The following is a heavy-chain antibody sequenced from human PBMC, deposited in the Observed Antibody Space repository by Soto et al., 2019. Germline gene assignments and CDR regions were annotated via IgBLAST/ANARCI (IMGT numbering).Heavy chain of an antibody. V-gene: IGHV1-69*06. J-gene: IGHJ4*02. CDR3: ARDEYYDFWSGTEFDY. Sequence: QVQLVQSGAEVKKPGSSVKVSCKASGGTFSSYAISWVRQAPGQGLEWMGGIIPIFGTANYAQKFQGRVTITADKSTSTAYMELSSLRSEATAVYYCARDEYYDFWSGTEFDYWGQGTLVTVSS. CDR1: GGTFSSYA. CDR2: IIPIFGTA. D-gene: IGHD3-3*01.